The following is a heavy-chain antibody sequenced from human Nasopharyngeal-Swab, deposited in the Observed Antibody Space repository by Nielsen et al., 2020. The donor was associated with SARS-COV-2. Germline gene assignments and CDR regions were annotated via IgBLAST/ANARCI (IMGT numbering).Heavy chain of an antibody. CDR2: ISSSGSTI. J-gene: IGHJ6*04. V-gene: IGHV3-11*01. Sequence: WIRQPPGKGLEWGSYISSSGSTIYYADSVKGRFAISRDKAKNSLYLQMNSLRAEDTAVYYCARASRFGGRMDVWGKGTTVTVSS. D-gene: IGHD3-10*01. CDR3: ARASRFGGRMDV.